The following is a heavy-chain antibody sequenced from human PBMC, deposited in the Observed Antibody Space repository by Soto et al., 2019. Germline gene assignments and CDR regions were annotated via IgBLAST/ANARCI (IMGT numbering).Heavy chain of an antibody. CDR2: IGVAGDT. CDR3: VRGLPGGFDP. V-gene: IGHV3-13*01. Sequence: GGSLRLSCAASGFIFSNYDMHWVRQTSGNGLQWVSRIGVAGDTNYSGSVKGRFTISRENAKNSFFLQMNSLRAGDTAVYYCVRGLPGGFDPCGQGTLVTVSS. CDR1: GFIFSNYD. J-gene: IGHJ5*02. D-gene: IGHD3-10*01.